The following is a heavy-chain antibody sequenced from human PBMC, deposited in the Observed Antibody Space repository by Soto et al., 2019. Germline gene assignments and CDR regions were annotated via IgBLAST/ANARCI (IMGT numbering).Heavy chain of an antibody. V-gene: IGHV4-39*01. CDR2: ISYSGST. J-gene: IGHJ6*02. Sequence: PSETLSLTCTVSGGSISSSSYYWGWIRQPPGKGLEWIGSISYSGSTYYNPSLKSRVTISVDTSKNQLSLKLSSVTAADTAVYDCARHPVIAVAGTQNPYYYGMNVWGQGTTVTVSS. CDR3: ARHPVIAVAGTQNPYYYGMNV. CDR1: GGSISSSSYY. D-gene: IGHD6-19*01.